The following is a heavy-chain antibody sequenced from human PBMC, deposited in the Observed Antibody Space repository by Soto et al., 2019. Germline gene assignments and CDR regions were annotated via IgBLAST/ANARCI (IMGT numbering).Heavy chain of an antibody. D-gene: IGHD3-16*01. CDR1: GFTFSSYA. Sequence: EVQLLESGGGLVQPGGSLRLSCAASGFTFSSYAMSWVRQAPGKGLEWVSAISGSGGSTYYADSVKGRFTISRDNSKNTLDRQMHSLRAEGTAVYYCAKSQGGGPDAFDIWGQGTRVTVSS. V-gene: IGHV3-23*01. J-gene: IGHJ3*02. CDR3: AKSQGGGPDAFDI. CDR2: ISGSGGST.